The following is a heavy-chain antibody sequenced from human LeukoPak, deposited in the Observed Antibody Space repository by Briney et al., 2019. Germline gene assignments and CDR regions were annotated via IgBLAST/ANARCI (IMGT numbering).Heavy chain of an antibody. CDR3: ASSGSYRFDY. CDR1: GFTFSSYG. Sequence: GGSLRLSCAASGFTFSSYGMHWVRQAPGKGLEWVAVISYDGSNKYYADSVKGRFTISRDNSKNTLYLQMNSLRAEDTAVYYCASSGSYRFDYWGQGTLVTVSS. D-gene: IGHD1-26*01. J-gene: IGHJ4*02. V-gene: IGHV3-30*03. CDR2: ISYDGSNK.